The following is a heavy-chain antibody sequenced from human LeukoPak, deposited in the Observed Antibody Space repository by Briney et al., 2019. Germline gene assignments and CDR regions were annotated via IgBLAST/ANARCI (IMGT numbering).Heavy chain of an antibody. V-gene: IGHV4-61*02. CDR3: ARELAVAGTVTHRFDP. D-gene: IGHD6-19*01. Sequence: SETLSLTCTVSGGSISSGDYYWSWIRQPAGKGLEWIGRIHTNGGTNYNPSLSSRVTLSVDTSKNQLSLKLTSVTAADTALYYCARELAVAGTVTHRFDPWGQGTLVTVSS. J-gene: IGHJ5*02. CDR2: IHTNGGT. CDR1: GGSISSGDYY.